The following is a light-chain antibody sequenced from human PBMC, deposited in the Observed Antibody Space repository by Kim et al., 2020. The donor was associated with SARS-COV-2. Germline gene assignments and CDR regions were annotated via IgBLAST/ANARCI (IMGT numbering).Light chain of an antibody. CDR1: SSDIGFYNY. V-gene: IGLV2-14*03. J-gene: IGLJ1*01. Sequence: QSALTQPASVSASPGQSITMSCTGTSSDIGFYNYVSWYQQYPGKAPRLMIYDVSKRPSGVSNRFSGSKSGNTASLTISGLQTEDEADYYCNSYTSSRTYVFGTGTKVTVL. CDR2: DVS. CDR3: NSYTSSRTYV.